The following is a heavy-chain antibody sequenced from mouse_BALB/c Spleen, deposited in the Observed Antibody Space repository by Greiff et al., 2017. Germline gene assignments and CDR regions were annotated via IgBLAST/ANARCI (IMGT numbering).Heavy chain of an antibody. CDR2: ISDGGSYT. V-gene: IGHV5-4*02. CDR3: ARDEGYDEGLAY. D-gene: IGHD2-14*01. CDR1: GFTFSDYY. Sequence: EVKLVESGGGLVKPGGSLKLSCAASGFTFSDYYMYWVRQTPEKRLEWVATISDGGSYTYYPDSVKGRFTISRDNAKNNLYLQMSSLKSEDTAMYYCARDEGYDEGLAYWGQGTLVTVSA. J-gene: IGHJ3*01.